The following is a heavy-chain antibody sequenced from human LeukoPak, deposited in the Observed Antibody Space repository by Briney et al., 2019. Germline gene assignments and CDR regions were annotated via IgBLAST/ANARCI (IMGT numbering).Heavy chain of an antibody. CDR3: ARDDNWGYAFDI. V-gene: IGHV3-48*01. CDR1: GFTFSSYS. D-gene: IGHD7-27*01. J-gene: IGHJ3*02. Sequence: PGGSLRLSCAASGFTFSSYSMNWVRQAPGKGLEWVSYISGYSSTIYYADSVKGRFTISRDNAKNSLYLQMNSLRAEDTAAYYCARDDNWGYAFDIWGQGTMVTVSS. CDR2: ISGYSSTI.